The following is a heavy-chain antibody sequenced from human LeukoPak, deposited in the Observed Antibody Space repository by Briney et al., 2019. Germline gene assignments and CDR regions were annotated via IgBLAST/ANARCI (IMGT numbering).Heavy chain of an antibody. CDR2: TYYRSKWYN. Sequence: SQTLSLTCAISGDSVSSNSAAWNWIRQSPSRGLEWLGRTYYRSKWYNDYAVSVKSRITINPDTSKNQFSLQLNSVTPEDTAVYYCASGPTTAAAGTFLDYWGQGTLVTVSS. CDR1: GDSVSSNSAA. D-gene: IGHD6-13*01. CDR3: ASGPTTAAAGTFLDY. J-gene: IGHJ4*02. V-gene: IGHV6-1*01.